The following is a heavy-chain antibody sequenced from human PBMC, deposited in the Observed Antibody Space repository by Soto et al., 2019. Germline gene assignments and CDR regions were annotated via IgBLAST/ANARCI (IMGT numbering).Heavy chain of an antibody. CDR1: GFTFSSYA. CDR2: ISGSGGST. V-gene: IGHV3-23*01. Sequence: EVQLLESGGGLVQPGGSLRLSCAASGFTFSSYAMSWVRQAPGKGLEWVSAISGSGGSTYYADSVKGRFTISRDNSKNTLYLQMNSLRAEDTAVYYCASSLDYYDSSGFVSGGDYWGQGTLVTVSS. J-gene: IGHJ4*02. CDR3: ASSLDYYDSSGFVSGGDY. D-gene: IGHD3-22*01.